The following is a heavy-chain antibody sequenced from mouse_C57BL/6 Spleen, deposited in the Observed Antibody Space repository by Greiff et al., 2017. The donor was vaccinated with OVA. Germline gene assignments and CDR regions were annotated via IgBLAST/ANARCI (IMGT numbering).Heavy chain of an antibody. V-gene: IGHV6-3*01. D-gene: IGHD2-13*01. J-gene: IGHJ3*01. Sequence: DVMLVESGGGLVQPGGSMKLSCVASGFTFSNYWMNWVRQSPEKGLEWVAQIRLKSDNYATHYAESVKGRFTISRDDSKSSVYLQMNNLRAEDTGIYYCTGGLQGFAYWGQGTLVTVSA. CDR2: IRLKSDNYAT. CDR3: TGGLQGFAY. CDR1: GFTFSNYW.